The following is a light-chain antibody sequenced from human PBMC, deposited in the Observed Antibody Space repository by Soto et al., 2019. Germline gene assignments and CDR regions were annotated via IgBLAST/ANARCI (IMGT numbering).Light chain of an antibody. CDR3: QQLKTYPVYT. V-gene: IGKV1-9*01. CDR2: SAS. CDR1: QGISSY. J-gene: IGKJ2*01. Sequence: IQLTQSPSSLSASVGDRVTITCRASQGISSYLAWYQQKPGKAPKLLIYSASTLQSGVPSRFSGSASGTDFTLTIRSLQPEDFATYYCQQLKTYPVYTFGQGTKLDIK.